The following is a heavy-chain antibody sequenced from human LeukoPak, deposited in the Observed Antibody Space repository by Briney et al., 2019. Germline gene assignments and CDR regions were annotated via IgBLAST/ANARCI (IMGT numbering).Heavy chain of an antibody. Sequence: SGPALVKPTQTLTLTCTFSGFSLSTSGICVSWIRQPPGKALEWLALIDWDDDKYYSTSLKTRLTISKDTSKNQVVLTMTNMDPVDTATYYCARIQSPSGSYYYFDYWGQGTLVTVSS. J-gene: IGHJ4*02. CDR3: ARIQSPSGSYYYFDY. CDR2: IDWDDDK. V-gene: IGHV2-70*01. D-gene: IGHD1-26*01. CDR1: GFSLSTSGIC.